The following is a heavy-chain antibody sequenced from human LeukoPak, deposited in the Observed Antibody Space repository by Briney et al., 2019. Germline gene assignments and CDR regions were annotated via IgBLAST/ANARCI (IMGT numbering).Heavy chain of an antibody. V-gene: IGHV4-59*08. CDR3: ARRLRAMTTETQRFDAFDI. Sequence: PSETLSLTCTVSGGSISSYYWSWIRQPPGKGLEWVGYIYYSGSTNYNPSLKNRVTISVDTSKNHFSLMQISVTAAETTVYYCARRLRAMTTETQRFDAFDIWGQGTMVTVSS. J-gene: IGHJ3*02. CDR2: IYYSGST. CDR1: GGSISSYY. D-gene: IGHD4-17*01.